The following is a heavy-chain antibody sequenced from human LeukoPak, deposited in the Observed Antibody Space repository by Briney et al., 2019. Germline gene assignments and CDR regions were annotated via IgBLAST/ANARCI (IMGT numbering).Heavy chain of an antibody. Sequence: GGSLRLSCAASGFTFSSYGMHWVRQAPGKGLEWVAVISYDGSNKYYADSVKGRFTIPRDNSKNTLYLQMNSLRAEDTAVYYCAGSSGWAEGNDYWGQGTLVTVSS. D-gene: IGHD6-19*01. CDR2: ISYDGSNK. CDR3: AGSSGWAEGNDY. J-gene: IGHJ4*02. CDR1: GFTFSSYG. V-gene: IGHV3-30*03.